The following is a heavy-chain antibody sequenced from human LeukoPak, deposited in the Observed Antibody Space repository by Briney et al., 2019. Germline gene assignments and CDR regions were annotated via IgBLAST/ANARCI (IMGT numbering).Heavy chain of an antibody. V-gene: IGHV3-30*18. D-gene: IGHD6-6*01. Sequence: GGSLRLSCAASGFTFSSYGMHWVRQAPGKGLEWVAVISYDGSNKYYADSVKGRFTISRDNSKNTLYLQMNSLRAEDTAVYYCAKDGQLVLIGWYFDLWGRGTQVTVSS. J-gene: IGHJ2*01. CDR2: ISYDGSNK. CDR3: AKDGQLVLIGWYFDL. CDR1: GFTFSSYG.